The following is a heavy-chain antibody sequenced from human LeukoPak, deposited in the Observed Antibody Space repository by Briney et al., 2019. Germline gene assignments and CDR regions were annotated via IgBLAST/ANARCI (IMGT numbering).Heavy chain of an antibody. CDR3: ARGSSWQQNPDY. J-gene: IGHJ4*02. CDR2: INQDGNRK. V-gene: IGHV3-7*03. CDR1: GFTFSHHW. Sequence: PGGSLRLSCVSSGFTFSHHWMSWVRQTPGKGLEWVANINQDGNRKYHVDSVKGRFTISRDNAKNSLYLQMNSLRAEDTAVYYCARGSSWQQNPDYWGQGTLVTVSS. D-gene: IGHD6-13*01.